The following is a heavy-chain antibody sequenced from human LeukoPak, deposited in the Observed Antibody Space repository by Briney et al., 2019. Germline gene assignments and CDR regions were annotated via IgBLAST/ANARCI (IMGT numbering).Heavy chain of an antibody. CDR3: ARAGKGNYYYYYMDV. Sequence: GGSLRLSCAASGFTFSSYDMHWVRQATGKGLEWASAIGTAGDTYYPGSVKGRFTISRENAKNSLYLQMNSLRAGDTAVYYCARAGKGNYYYYYMDVWGKGTTVTVSS. CDR1: GFTFSSYD. J-gene: IGHJ6*03. D-gene: IGHD6-13*01. V-gene: IGHV3-13*01. CDR2: IGTAGDT.